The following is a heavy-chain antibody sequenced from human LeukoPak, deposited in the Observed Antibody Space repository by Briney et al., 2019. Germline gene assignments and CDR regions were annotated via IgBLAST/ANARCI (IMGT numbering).Heavy chain of an antibody. Sequence: SETLSLTCAVSGGSISSGGYSWSWIRQPPGKGLEWIGYIYHSGSTYYNPSLKSRVTISVDRSKNQCSLKLSSVTAADTAVYYCARGARDYYDILTGHDAFDIWGQGTMVTVSS. V-gene: IGHV4-30-2*01. J-gene: IGHJ3*02. CDR2: IYHSGST. D-gene: IGHD3-9*01. CDR3: ARGARDYYDILTGHDAFDI. CDR1: GGSISSGGYS.